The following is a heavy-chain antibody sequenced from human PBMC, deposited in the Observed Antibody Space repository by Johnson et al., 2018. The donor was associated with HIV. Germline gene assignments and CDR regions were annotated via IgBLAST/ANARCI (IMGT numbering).Heavy chain of an antibody. CDR2: ISYDGSDK. Sequence: QVQLVESGGGLVQPGGSLRLSCAASGFTFSTYAMHWVRQAPGKGLEWVAVISYDGSDKYYADSVKGRFTISRDDSKNTLYLQMNSLKTEDTAVYYCTTEAPTLLRAFDIWGQGTRVTVSS. CDR1: GFTFSTYA. J-gene: IGHJ3*02. CDR3: TTEAPTLLRAFDI. V-gene: IGHV3-30-3*01.